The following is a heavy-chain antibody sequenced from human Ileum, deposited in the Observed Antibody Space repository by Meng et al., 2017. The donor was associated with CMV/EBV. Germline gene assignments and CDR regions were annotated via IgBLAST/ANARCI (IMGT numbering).Heavy chain of an antibody. D-gene: IGHD2-15*01. Sequence: GESLKISCKASGYSFMSYDINWVRQAAGHGLEWMGWMNPNTGNRGYGQKFQDRVTMTRDTSTSTAYMELTSLTSEDTAMYYCARVGLDATPVYWSQGTLVTVSS. V-gene: IGHV1-8*01. CDR2: MNPNTGNR. CDR1: GYSFMSYD. J-gene: IGHJ1*01. CDR3: ARVGLDATPVY.